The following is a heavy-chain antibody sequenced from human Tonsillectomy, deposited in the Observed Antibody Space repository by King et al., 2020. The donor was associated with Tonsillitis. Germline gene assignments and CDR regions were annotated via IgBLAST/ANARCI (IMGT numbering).Heavy chain of an antibody. J-gene: IGHJ4*02. Sequence: QLQESGPGLVKPSETLSLTCTVSGGSISRSSYYWGWIRQPPGKGLEWIGSISYSGSTYNNPSLKSRVTISVDTSKNQFSLKLSSVTAADTAVYYCARQTPWFGELLTPFDSWGQGTLVTVSS. CDR2: ISYSGST. D-gene: IGHD3-10*01. CDR1: GGSISRSSYY. CDR3: ARQTPWFGELLTPFDS. V-gene: IGHV4-39*01.